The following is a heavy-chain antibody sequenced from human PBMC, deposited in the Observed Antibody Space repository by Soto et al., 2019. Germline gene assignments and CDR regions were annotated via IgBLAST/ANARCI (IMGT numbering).Heavy chain of an antibody. CDR3: AKDAHYDILTGYWIEK. Sequence: GGSLRLSCEASGFSFDDYAMLWVRQAPGKGLEWVSSITWNSGNKNYADSVKGRFFISRDNAKNSLYLQMNGLRAEDTAFYYCAKDAHYDILTGYWIEKWGQGTLVTVSS. V-gene: IGHV3-9*01. J-gene: IGHJ4*02. D-gene: IGHD3-9*01. CDR1: GFSFDDYA. CDR2: ITWNSGNK.